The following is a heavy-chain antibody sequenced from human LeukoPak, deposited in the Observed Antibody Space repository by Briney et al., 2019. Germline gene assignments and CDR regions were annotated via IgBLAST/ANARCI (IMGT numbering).Heavy chain of an antibody. CDR2: ISAYNGNT. CDR1: GYTFTSYG. CDR3: ATTVTNLYYYYGMDV. D-gene: IGHD4-17*01. Sequence: GASVKVSCKASGYTFTSYGISWERQATGQGLEWMGWISAYNGNTNYAQKLQGRVTMTTDTSTSTAYMELRSLRSDDTAVYYCATTVTNLYYYYGMDVWGQGTTVTVSS. V-gene: IGHV1-18*01. J-gene: IGHJ6*02.